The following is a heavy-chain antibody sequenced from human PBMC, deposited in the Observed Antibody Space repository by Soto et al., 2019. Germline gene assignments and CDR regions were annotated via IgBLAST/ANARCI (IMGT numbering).Heavy chain of an antibody. CDR3: AKGLLAIVGTTLPRDAFNI. V-gene: IGHV3-30*18. Sequence: SLRLSCAATGFSFTTYVMHWVRQAPGKGLEWVAVISHDGSYKYYGPAVKGRFTISRDTSKNAVYLEMNSLRPEDTAVYYCAKGLLAIVGTTLPRDAFNIWGQGTMVTVSS. CDR1: GFSFTTYV. CDR2: ISHDGSYK. D-gene: IGHD1-26*01. J-gene: IGHJ3*02.